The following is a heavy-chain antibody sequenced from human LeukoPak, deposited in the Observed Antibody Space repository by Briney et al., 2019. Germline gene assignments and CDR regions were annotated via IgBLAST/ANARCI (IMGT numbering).Heavy chain of an antibody. V-gene: IGHV4-34*01. CDR2: INHSGST. Sequence: SETLSLTCAVYGGSFSGYYWSWIRQPPGKGLEWIGEINHSGSTNYNPSLKSRVTISVDTSKNQFSLKLSSVTAADTAVYYCARDDFWSGYYGGLDVWGKGTTVTVSS. CDR1: GGSFSGYY. D-gene: IGHD3-3*01. CDR3: ARDDFWSGYYGGLDV. J-gene: IGHJ6*04.